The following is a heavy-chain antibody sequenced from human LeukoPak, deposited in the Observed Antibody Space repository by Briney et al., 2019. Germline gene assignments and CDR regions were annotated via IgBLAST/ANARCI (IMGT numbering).Heavy chain of an antibody. CDR2: IGTAGDT. CDR3: ARAGVYADAFDI. Sequence: GGSLRLSCAASGFTFSSYDMHWVRQATGKGLEWVSAIGTAGDTYYPGSVKGRFTISRENAKNSLYLQMNSLIAGDTAVYYCARAGVYADAFDIWGQGTMVTVSS. V-gene: IGHV3-13*01. CDR1: GFTFSSYD. D-gene: IGHD5-12*01. J-gene: IGHJ3*02.